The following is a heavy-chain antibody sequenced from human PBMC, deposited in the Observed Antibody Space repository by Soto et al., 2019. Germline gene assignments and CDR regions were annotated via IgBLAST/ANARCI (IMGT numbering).Heavy chain of an antibody. CDR2: IYYSGST. CDR3: ARETRKRTAADYYYGMDV. J-gene: IGHJ6*02. Sequence: QVQLQESGPGLVKPSETLSLTCTVSGGSISSYYWSWIRQPPGKGLEWIGYIYYSGSTNYNPSLKRRGTLSVDTSKNQFSLKLSSVTAADTAVYYCARETRKRTAADYYYGMDVWGQGTTVTVSS. D-gene: IGHD4-17*01. V-gene: IGHV4-59*01. CDR1: GGSISSYY.